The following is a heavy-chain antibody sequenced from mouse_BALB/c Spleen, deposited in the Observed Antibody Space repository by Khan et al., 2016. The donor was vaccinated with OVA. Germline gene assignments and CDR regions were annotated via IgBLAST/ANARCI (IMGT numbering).Heavy chain of an antibody. V-gene: IGHV1S132*01. D-gene: IGHD3-2*02. Sequence: QVQLQQSGAELVRPGASVKLSCKTSGYNFTSYWIHWVKQRSGQGLEWIARIYPGTDNTYYNEKLKDKATLTADKSSLTAYMQISSLKSKDSAVYFCARDEALYYFDYWGQGTTLTVSS. CDR2: IYPGTDNT. CDR1: GYNFTSYW. J-gene: IGHJ2*01. CDR3: ARDEALYYFDY.